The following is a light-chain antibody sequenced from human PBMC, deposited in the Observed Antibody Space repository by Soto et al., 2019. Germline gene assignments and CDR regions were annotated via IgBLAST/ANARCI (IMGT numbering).Light chain of an antibody. CDR1: SSDVGGYDY. CDR2: EVS. V-gene: IGLV2-14*01. CDR3: SSYTSSSTYV. J-gene: IGLJ1*01. Sequence: QSALTQPASVSGYPGQSITISCTGTSSDVGGYDYVSWFQQHPGKAPKLMISEVSNRPSGVPNRFSGSKSGNTASLTISGLQAEDEADYYCSSYTSSSTYVFGTGTKVTVL.